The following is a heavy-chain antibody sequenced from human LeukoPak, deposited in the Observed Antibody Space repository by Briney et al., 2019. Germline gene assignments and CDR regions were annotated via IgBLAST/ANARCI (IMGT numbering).Heavy chain of an antibody. CDR3: ARADYCSSTSCYYYYGMDV. D-gene: IGHD2-2*01. CDR1: GFTFSSYS. V-gene: IGHV3-21*01. J-gene: IGHJ6*02. CDR2: ISSSSSYI. Sequence: GGSLRLSCAAYGFTFSSYSMNLVRQAPGKGLEWVSSISSSSSYIYYADSVKGRFTISRDNAKNSLYLQMNSLRAEDTAVYYCARADYCSSTSCYYYYGMDVWGQGTTVTVSS.